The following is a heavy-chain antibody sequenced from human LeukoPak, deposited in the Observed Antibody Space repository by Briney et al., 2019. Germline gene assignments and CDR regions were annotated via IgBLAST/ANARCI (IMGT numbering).Heavy chain of an antibody. CDR1: GGSFSGYY. D-gene: IGHD2-2*01. CDR3: ARDGRIRGYCSSSCHSVDAFDI. CDR2: LNHSGST. Sequence: SETLSLTCAGYGGSFSGYYWSWIRQPPGKGLEWIGELNHSGSTNYNPSLKSRVTISVDTSKIQFSLELSSVTAADTAVYYCARDGRIRGYCSSSCHSVDAFDIWGQGTMVTVSS. V-gene: IGHV4-34*01. J-gene: IGHJ3*02.